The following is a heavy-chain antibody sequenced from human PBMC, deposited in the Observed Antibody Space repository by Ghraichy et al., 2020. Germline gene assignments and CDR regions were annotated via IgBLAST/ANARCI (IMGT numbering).Heavy chain of an antibody. CDR2: MNPNSGNT. J-gene: IGHJ4*02. D-gene: IGHD2-2*01. Sequence: ASVVSCRTSGDTFSYFDIVWVRQAAGQGLEWMGWMNPNSGNTGSAQKFRGRVTMTRDTSINTAYMELSSLRSEDTAVYYCARAIRYQLLSEYWGQGTLVTVSS. CDR1: GDTFSYFD. CDR3: ARAIRYQLLSEY. V-gene: IGHV1-8*01.